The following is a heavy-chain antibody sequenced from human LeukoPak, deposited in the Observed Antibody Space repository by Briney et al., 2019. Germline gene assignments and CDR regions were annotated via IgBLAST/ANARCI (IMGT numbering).Heavy chain of an antibody. CDR2: IYNSGST. CDR3: ARGDYYDSNTVWFDP. D-gene: IGHD3-22*01. CDR1: GGSISNYY. J-gene: IGHJ5*02. Sequence: SETLSLTCTVSGGSISNYYWSWIRQPTGQGLEWIGYIYNSGSTNDNPSLKSTIYNPSLKSRVTISVDTTKNQFSLKLSSVTAADTAVYYCARGDYYDSNTVWFDPWGQGTLVTVSS. V-gene: IGHV4-59*08.